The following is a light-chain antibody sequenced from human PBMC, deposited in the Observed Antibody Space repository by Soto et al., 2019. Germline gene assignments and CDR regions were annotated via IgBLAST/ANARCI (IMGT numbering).Light chain of an antibody. CDR1: QSILYSSNNKNY. V-gene: IGKV4-1*01. CDR3: QQYYSTPT. Sequence: DIVMTQSPDSLAVSLGDRATINCKSSQSILYSSNNKNYLAWYQQKSRQPPKLLIYWASTRESGVPDRFSGSGSGTDFTLTISSLQAEDVAVYYCQQYYSTPTFGQGTKLEIK. CDR2: WAS. J-gene: IGKJ2*01.